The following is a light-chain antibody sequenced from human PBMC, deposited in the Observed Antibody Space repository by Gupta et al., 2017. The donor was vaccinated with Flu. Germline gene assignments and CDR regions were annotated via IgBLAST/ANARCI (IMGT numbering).Light chain of an antibody. Sequence: AWYQQKPGQPPKLLIYWASTRESGVPDRFSGSGSGTDFTLTISSLQAEDVAVYYCQQYYSTPWTFGQGTSVEI. CDR3: QQYYSTPWT. CDR2: WAS. J-gene: IGKJ1*01. V-gene: IGKV4-1*01.